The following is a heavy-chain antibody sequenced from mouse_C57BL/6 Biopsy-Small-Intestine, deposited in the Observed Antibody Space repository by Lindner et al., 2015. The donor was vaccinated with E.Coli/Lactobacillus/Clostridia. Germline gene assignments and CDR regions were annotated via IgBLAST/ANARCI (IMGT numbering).Heavy chain of an antibody. J-gene: IGHJ4*01. D-gene: IGHD2-1*01. Sequence: VQLQESGGDLVKPGGSLELSCAASGFTFSSYGMSWVRQTPDKRLEWVATISSGGSYTYYPDSVKGRFTISRDNAKNTLYLQMSSLKSEDTAMYYCARHPGKGAMDYWGQGTSVTVSS. CDR1: GFTFSSYG. V-gene: IGHV5-6*01. CDR3: ARHPGKGAMDY. CDR2: ISSGGSYT.